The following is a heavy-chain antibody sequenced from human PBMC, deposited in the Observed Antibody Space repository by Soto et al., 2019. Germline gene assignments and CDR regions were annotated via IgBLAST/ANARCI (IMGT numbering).Heavy chain of an antibody. CDR3: ATLSRSTGGIFDY. CDR2: VDPEDGET. D-gene: IGHD4-4*01. V-gene: IGHV1-69-2*01. J-gene: IGHJ4*02. CDR1: GYTFTDYY. Sequence: EVQLVQSVAEVKKPGATVKISCNISGYTFTDYYIHWVQQAPGKGLEWMGLVDPEDGETIYAEKFQGRVTKTADTSTDTAYMELSSLRSEDTAVYYCATLSRSTGGIFDYWGQGTLVTVSS.